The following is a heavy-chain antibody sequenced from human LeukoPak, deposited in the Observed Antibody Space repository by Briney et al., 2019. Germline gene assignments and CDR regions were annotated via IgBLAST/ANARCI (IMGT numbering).Heavy chain of an antibody. D-gene: IGHD3-22*01. V-gene: IGHV3-7*03. CDR1: GFTFSSYW. Sequence: GGSLRLSCAASGFTFSSYWMNWARQAPGKGLEWVASINHNGNVNYYVDSVKGRFTISRDNAKNSLYLQMNSLRAEDTAVYYCARETYYYDSSGQTAPDYWGQGTLVTVSS. CDR2: INHNGNVN. J-gene: IGHJ4*02. CDR3: ARETYYYDSSGQTAPDY.